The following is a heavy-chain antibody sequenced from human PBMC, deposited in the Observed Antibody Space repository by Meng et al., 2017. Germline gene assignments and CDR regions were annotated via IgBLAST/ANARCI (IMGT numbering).Heavy chain of an antibody. CDR1: GGSISSSNW. CDR3: ARIGDWGSTRYFDY. J-gene: IGHJ4*02. CDR2: IYHSGST. V-gene: IGHV4-4*02. D-gene: IGHD7-27*01. Sequence: QESGPGVGYPSGTLALTCAVSGGSISSSNWWSWVRQPPGEGLEWIGEIYHSGSTNYNPSLKSRVTISVDKSKNQFSLKLSSVTAADTAVYYCARIGDWGSTRYFDYWGQGTLVTVSS.